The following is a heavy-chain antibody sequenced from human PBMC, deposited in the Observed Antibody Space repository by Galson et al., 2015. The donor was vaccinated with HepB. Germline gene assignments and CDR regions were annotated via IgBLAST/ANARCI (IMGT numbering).Heavy chain of an antibody. J-gene: IGHJ5*02. Sequence: SVKVSCKASGYIFNEYGITWVRPAPGQGLEWMGWISGYNGNTKYAERFQGRITMTTDTPTSTVYMELRSLRSDDTAVYFCARDIRLPLLKAAERFDPWGRGTLVTVSS. CDR2: ISGYNGNT. V-gene: IGHV1-18*01. D-gene: IGHD6-13*01. CDR3: ARDIRLPLLKAAERFDP. CDR1: GYIFNEYG.